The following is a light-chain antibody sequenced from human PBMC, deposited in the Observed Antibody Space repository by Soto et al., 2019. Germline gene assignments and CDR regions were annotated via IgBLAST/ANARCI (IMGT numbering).Light chain of an antibody. CDR2: DVS. Sequence: QSALTQPASVSGSPGQSITISCTGTSSDVGGYNYVSWYQQHPGKAPKLMIYDVSNRPSGVSNRFSGSKSGNTASLTISGLQAEDEADYYCSSYTSFLVVFGGGTKLTVL. V-gene: IGLV2-14*01. J-gene: IGLJ2*01. CDR1: SSDVGGYNY. CDR3: SSYTSFLVV.